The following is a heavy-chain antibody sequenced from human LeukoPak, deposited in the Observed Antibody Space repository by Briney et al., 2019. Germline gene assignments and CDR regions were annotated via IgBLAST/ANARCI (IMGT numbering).Heavy chain of an antibody. CDR3: ARVGASYYYYYYMDV. CDR1: GGSISSSSYY. D-gene: IGHD3-3*01. J-gene: IGHJ6*03. Sequence: PSETLSLTCTVSGGSISSSSYYWGWIRQPPGKRLEWIGSIYYSGSTYYNPSLKSRVTISVDTSKSQFSLKLSSVTAADTAVYYCARVGASYYYYYYMDVWGKGTTVTVSS. CDR2: IYYSGST. V-gene: IGHV4-39*07.